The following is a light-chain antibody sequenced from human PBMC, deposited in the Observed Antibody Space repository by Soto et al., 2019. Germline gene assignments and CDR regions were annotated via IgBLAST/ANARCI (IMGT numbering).Light chain of an antibody. CDR2: GAS. V-gene: IGKV3-15*01. CDR3: QQYNNGPPWT. Sequence: EIVMTQSPATLSVSPGERATLSCRASQSVSSNLAWYQQKPGQAPRLLIYGASTRATGIPARFSGSGSGTDLTLTISSLQSEDFAVDYCQQYNNGPPWTFGQGTKVEIK. CDR1: QSVSSN. J-gene: IGKJ1*01.